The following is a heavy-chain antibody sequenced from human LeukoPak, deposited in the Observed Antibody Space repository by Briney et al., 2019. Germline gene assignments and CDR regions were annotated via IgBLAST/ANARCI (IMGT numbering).Heavy chain of an antibody. D-gene: IGHD3-10*01. J-gene: IGHJ3*02. CDR2: IYSGGST. Sequence: GGSLRLSCAASGFTVSSNYMSWVRQAPGKGLEWVSVIYSGGSTYYADSVKGRFTISRDNSKNTLYLQMNSLRAEDTAVYYCARAVHYCGSGSTFDIWGQGTMVTVSS. CDR1: GFTVSSNY. CDR3: ARAVHYCGSGSTFDI. V-gene: IGHV3-66*01.